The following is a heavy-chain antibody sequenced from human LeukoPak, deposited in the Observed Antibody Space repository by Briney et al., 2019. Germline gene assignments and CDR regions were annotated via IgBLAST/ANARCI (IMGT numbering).Heavy chain of an antibody. CDR3: ARHYVNRYSSSSSFDY. V-gene: IGHV5-51*01. CDR1: GYGFTDYW. D-gene: IGHD6-6*01. J-gene: IGHJ4*02. Sequence: GESLKISCKVSGYGFTDYWIGWVRQVPGKGLEWMGIIYPGDSNTRYSPSFQGQVTISADKSISTAYLQWSSLRASDTAMYFCARHYVNRYSSSSSFDYWGQGTLVTVSS. CDR2: IYPGDSNT.